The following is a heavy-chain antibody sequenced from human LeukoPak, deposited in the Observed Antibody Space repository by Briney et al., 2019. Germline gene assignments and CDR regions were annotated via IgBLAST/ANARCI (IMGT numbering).Heavy chain of an antibody. CDR1: GFTFRSYE. D-gene: IGHD4-17*01. Sequence: GGSLRLSCAASGFTFRSYEMNWVRQAPGKGLEWVSYISSSGSTMYYADSVKGRFTIFRDNAKNSLYLQMNSLRAEDTAVYYCARPHLSYGDIRDYYYYYMDVWGKGTTVTVSS. CDR2: ISSSGSTM. V-gene: IGHV3-48*03. CDR3: ARPHLSYGDIRDYYYYYMDV. J-gene: IGHJ6*03.